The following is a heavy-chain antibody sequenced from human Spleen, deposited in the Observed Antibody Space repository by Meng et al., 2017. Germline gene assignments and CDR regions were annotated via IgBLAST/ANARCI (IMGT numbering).Heavy chain of an antibody. CDR2: ISHRGNT. V-gene: IGHV4-4*02. Sequence: QVQLQESGPGLVKPSGTLSLTCGVSGGSISSSNWWSWVRQPPGKELEWIGEISHRGNTKYNPSLKSRVTISVDTSKNQLSLKLSSMTAADTAVYYCARYVFDSSSLYSNWFDPWGQGTLVTVSS. CDR3: ARYVFDSSSLYSNWFDP. J-gene: IGHJ5*02. D-gene: IGHD3-22*01. CDR1: GGSISSSNW.